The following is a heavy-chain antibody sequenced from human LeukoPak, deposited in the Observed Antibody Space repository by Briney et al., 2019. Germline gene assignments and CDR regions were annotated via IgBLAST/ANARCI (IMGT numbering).Heavy chain of an antibody. D-gene: IGHD3-10*01. CDR2: ISGSGGST. CDR3: AKGFRMVRGVIRYYYYYMDV. Sequence: GGSLRLSCAASGFTFISYGMSWVRQAPGKGLEWVSAISGSGGSTYYADSAKGRFTISRDNSKNTLYLQMNSLRAEDTAVYYCAKGFRMVRGVIRYYYYYMDVWGKGTTVTISS. J-gene: IGHJ6*03. V-gene: IGHV3-23*01. CDR1: GFTFISYG.